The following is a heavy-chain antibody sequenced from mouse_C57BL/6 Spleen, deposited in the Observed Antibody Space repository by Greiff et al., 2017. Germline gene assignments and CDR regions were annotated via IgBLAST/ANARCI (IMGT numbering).Heavy chain of an antibody. CDR3: ARWVEENYSNDFDV. Sequence: QVQLQQSGAELARPGASVKMSCKASGYTFTSYTMHWVKQRPGQGLEWIGYINPSSGYTKYNQKFKDKATLTADKSSSTAYMQLSSLTSEDTAVYYCARWVEENYSNDFDVWGTGTTVTVSS. CDR2: INPSSGYT. CDR1: GYTFTSYT. V-gene: IGHV1-4*01. D-gene: IGHD2-5*01. J-gene: IGHJ1*03.